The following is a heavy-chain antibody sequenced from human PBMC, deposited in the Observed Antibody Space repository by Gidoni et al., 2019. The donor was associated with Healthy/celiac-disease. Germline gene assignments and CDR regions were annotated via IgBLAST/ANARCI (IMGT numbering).Heavy chain of an antibody. Sequence: VQLVESGGGLVRPGGSLRLSCAPSGFTFSSYSMNWVRQAPGKGLEWVSSISSSSSYIYYADSVKVRFTISRDNAKNSLYLQMNSLRAEDTAVYYCARDSKDSSGYGYWGQGTLVTVSS. CDR3: ARDSKDSSGYGY. D-gene: IGHD3-22*01. CDR1: GFTFSSYS. J-gene: IGHJ4*02. CDR2: ISSSSSYI. V-gene: IGHV3-21*01.